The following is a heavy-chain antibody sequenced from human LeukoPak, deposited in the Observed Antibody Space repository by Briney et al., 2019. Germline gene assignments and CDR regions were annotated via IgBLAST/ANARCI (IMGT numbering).Heavy chain of an antibody. V-gene: IGHV1-58*02. D-gene: IGHD3-3*01. CDR2: IVVGSGNT. Sequence: SVKVSCKASGFTFTSSAMQWVRQARGQRLEWIGWIVVGSGNTNYAQKFQERVTITRDMSTSTAYMELSSLRSEDTAVYYCAIGVTSPEPYYYYYGMDVWGQGTTVTVSS. CDR1: GFTFTSSA. J-gene: IGHJ6*02. CDR3: AIGVTSPEPYYYYYGMDV.